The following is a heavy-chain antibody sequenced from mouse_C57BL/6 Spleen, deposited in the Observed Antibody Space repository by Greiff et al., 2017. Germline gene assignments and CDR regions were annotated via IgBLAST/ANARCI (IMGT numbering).Heavy chain of an antibody. CDR1: GYTFTDYN. Sequence: VQLQQSGPELVKPGASVKIPCKASGYTFTDYNMDWVKQSHGKSLEWIGDINPNNGGTIYNQKFKGKATLTVDKSCSTAYMELRSLTSEDTAVYYCARRYYGSSYYFDYWGQGTTLTGSS. CDR3: ARRYYGSSYYFDY. V-gene: IGHV1-18*01. J-gene: IGHJ2*01. CDR2: INPNNGGT. D-gene: IGHD1-1*01.